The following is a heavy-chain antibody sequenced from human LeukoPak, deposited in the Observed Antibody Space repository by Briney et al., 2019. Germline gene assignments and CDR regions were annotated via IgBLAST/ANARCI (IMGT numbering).Heavy chain of an antibody. CDR2: IDTAGDT. V-gene: IGHV3-13*01. CDR1: GFTFSTYN. D-gene: IGHD5-24*01. Sequence: GGSLRLSCAASGFTFSTYNMHWVRQATGKGLEWVSGIDTAGDTYYPGFVKGRFTISRENAKNSLYLQMNSLRAGDTAVYYCVRVLTRDGYNYFDSWGQGTLVTVSS. J-gene: IGHJ4*02. CDR3: VRVLTRDGYNYFDS.